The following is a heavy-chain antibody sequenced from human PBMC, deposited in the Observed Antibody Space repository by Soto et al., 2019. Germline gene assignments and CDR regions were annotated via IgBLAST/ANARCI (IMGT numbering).Heavy chain of an antibody. Sequence: PSETLSLTCTVSGGSISSYYWSWIRQPPGKGLEWIGYIYYSGSTNYNPSLKSRVTISVDTSKNQFSLKLSSVTAADTAVYYCVRFLARLRIPAAPNWFDPWGQGTLVTVSS. J-gene: IGHJ5*02. D-gene: IGHD2-2*01. CDR2: IYYSGST. CDR1: GGSISSYY. CDR3: VRFLARLRIPAAPNWFDP. V-gene: IGHV4-59*01.